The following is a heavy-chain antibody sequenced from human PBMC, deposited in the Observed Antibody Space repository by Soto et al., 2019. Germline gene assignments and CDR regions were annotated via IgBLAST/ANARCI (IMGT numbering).Heavy chain of an antibody. CDR2: IYSGGST. CDR3: ARLPAVTMVLGWYFDL. V-gene: IGHV3-53*01. D-gene: IGHD4-17*01. Sequence: GGSLRLSCAASGFTVSSSYMSWVRQAPGKGLEWVSVIYSGGSTYYADSVKGRFTISRDNSKNTLYLQMNSLRAEDTAVYYCARLPAVTMVLGWYFDLWGRGTQVTVSS. CDR1: GFTVSSSY. J-gene: IGHJ2*01.